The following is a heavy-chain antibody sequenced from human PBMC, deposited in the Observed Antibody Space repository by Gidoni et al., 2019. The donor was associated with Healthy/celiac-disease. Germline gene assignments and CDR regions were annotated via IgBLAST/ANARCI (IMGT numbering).Heavy chain of an antibody. CDR3: ARSDYDFWSGYFALSDY. CDR2: ISYDGSNK. J-gene: IGHJ4*02. Sequence: QVQLVESGGGVVQPGRSLRLSCAASGFTFSRYAMHWVRQAPGKGLEWVAVISYDGSNKYYADSVKGRFTISRDNSKNTLYLQMNSLRAEDTAVYYCARSDYDFWSGYFALSDYWGQGTLVTVSS. D-gene: IGHD3-3*01. CDR1: GFTFSRYA. V-gene: IGHV3-30-3*01.